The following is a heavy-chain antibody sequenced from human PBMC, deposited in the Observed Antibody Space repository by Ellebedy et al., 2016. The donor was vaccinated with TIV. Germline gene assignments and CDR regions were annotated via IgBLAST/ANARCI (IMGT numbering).Heavy chain of an antibody. D-gene: IGHD3-10*01. V-gene: IGHV5-51*01. Sequence: GESLKISCKGSGYSFTSYWIGWVRQMPGKGLEWMGIIYPGDSDTRYSPSFQGQVTISADKSISTAYLQWSSLKASDTAMYYCASTMVRGVIISPSTYGMDVWGQGTTVTVSS. J-gene: IGHJ6*02. CDR2: IYPGDSDT. CDR3: ASTMVRGVIISPSTYGMDV. CDR1: GYSFTSYW.